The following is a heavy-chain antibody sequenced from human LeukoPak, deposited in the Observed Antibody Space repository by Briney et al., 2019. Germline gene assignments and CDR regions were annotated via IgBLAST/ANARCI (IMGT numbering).Heavy chain of an antibody. D-gene: IGHD3-3*01. Sequence: GGSLRLSCAASGFTFSSYSMNWVRQAPGKGLEWVSSISSSSSYIYYADSVKGRFTISRDNAKNSLYLQMNSLRAEDTAVYYCARALGVTIFGVQPRGYYYYMDVWGKGTTVTVSS. V-gene: IGHV3-21*01. CDR2: ISSSSSYI. J-gene: IGHJ6*03. CDR3: ARALGVTIFGVQPRGYYYYMDV. CDR1: GFTFSSYS.